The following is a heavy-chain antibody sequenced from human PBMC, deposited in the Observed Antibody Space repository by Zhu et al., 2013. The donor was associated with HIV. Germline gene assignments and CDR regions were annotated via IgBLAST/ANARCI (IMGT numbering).Heavy chain of an antibody. Sequence: QVQLVQSGAEVKKPGASVKVSCKASGYTFTNYDINWVRQATGQGLEWMGWMNPNSGNTGYAQNFQGRVSMTRNTSKSTAYMELSSLTSEDTAVYYCARGGVFASTGYEHGWFDPVGPGNPGHRSPQ. D-gene: IGHD5-12*01. CDR2: MNPNSGNT. CDR3: ARGGVFASTGYEHGWFDP. V-gene: IGHV1-8*02. J-gene: IGHJ5*02. CDR1: GYTFTNYD.